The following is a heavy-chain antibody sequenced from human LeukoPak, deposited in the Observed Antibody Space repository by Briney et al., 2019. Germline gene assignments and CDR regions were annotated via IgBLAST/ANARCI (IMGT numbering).Heavy chain of an antibody. CDR2: IASSDTPI. V-gene: IGHV3-48*03. Sequence: GGSLRLSCAASGFTFSSYEMNWVRQAPGKGLEWLSYIASSDTPIYYADSVKGRFTISRDNSKNTLYLQMNSLRAEDTAVYYCARVGTTMATIDPYYFDYWGQGTLVTVSS. CDR3: ARVGTTMATIDPYYFDY. D-gene: IGHD5-24*01. CDR1: GFTFSSYE. J-gene: IGHJ4*02.